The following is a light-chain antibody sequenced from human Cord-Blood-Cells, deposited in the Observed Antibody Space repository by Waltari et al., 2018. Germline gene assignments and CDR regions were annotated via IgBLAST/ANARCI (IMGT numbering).Light chain of an antibody. CDR1: SSNIGSNY. CDR2: RSN. J-gene: IGLJ1*01. V-gene: IGLV1-47*01. CDR3: AAWDDSLSGYV. Sequence: QSVLTQPPSASGTPGQRVTISCSGSSSNIGSNYVYWYQQLPGTAPTLLIYRSNQRPSGVPDRFSGSKSGTSASLATSGLRSEDEADYYCAAWDDSLSGYVFGTGTKVTVL.